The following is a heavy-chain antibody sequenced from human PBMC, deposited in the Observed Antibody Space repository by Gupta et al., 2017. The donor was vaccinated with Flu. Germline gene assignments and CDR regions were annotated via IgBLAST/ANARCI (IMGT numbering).Heavy chain of an antibody. V-gene: IGHV4-59*01. J-gene: IGHJ6*02. CDR1: GGSISSYY. CDR2: IYYSGST. Sequence: QVQLQESGPGLVKPSETLSLTCTVSGGSISSYYWSWIRQPPGKGLEWIGYIYYSGSTNYNPSLKSRVTISVDTSKNQFSLKLSSVTAADTAVYYCAREKTYYYDSSGYYLYYYGMDVWGQGTTVTVSS. CDR3: AREKTYYYDSSGYYLYYYGMDV. D-gene: IGHD3-22*01.